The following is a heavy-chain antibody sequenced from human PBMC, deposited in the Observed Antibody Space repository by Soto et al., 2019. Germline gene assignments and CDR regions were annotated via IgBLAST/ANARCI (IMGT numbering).Heavy chain of an antibody. Sequence: EVQLLESGGGLVQPGGSLRLSCAASGFTFSSYAMSWVRQAPGKGLEWVSAISGSGGSTYYADSVKGRFTISRDNSKNTLYRQLNSLRAEDTAVYYCAKDYYDSSGYYGVWGQGTLVTVSS. CDR2: ISGSGGST. V-gene: IGHV3-23*01. D-gene: IGHD3-22*01. CDR1: GFTFSSYA. J-gene: IGHJ4*02. CDR3: AKDYYDSSGYYGV.